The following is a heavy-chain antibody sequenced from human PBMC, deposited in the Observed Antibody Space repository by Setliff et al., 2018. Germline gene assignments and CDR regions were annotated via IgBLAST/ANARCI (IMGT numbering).Heavy chain of an antibody. CDR3: ARERQGGFLEWSPLDP. V-gene: IGHV4-39*07. CDR2: IYHTGTT. J-gene: IGHJ5*02. Sequence: SETLSLTCTVSGGSISRSSYYWGWIRQPPGKGLEWIGSIYHTGTTYYNPSLKSRVTISVDTSKNQFSLRLSSVTAADTAVYFCARERQGGFLEWSPLDPWGQGILVTVSS. D-gene: IGHD3-3*01. CDR1: GGSISRSSYY.